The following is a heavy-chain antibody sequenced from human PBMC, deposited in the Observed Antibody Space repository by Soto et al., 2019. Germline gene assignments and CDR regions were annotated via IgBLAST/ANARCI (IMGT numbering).Heavy chain of an antibody. V-gene: IGHV3-23*04. D-gene: IGHD1-26*01. CDR3: AKHLRIHTAGGLDY. J-gene: IGHJ4*02. Sequence: EVQLVESGGGLVQPGGSLRLSCAASGFMFENFTMNWVRQAPGRGLEWVSGISKGGVGTYYADSVKGRFTISRDDSENTLYLQMNSLTAEDTALYYCAKHLRIHTAGGLDYWGQGTLITVSS. CDR1: GFMFENFT. CDR2: ISKGGVGT.